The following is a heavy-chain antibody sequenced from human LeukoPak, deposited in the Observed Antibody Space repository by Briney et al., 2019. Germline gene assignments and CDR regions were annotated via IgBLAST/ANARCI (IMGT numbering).Heavy chain of an antibody. CDR1: GYTLTGYY. CDR3: AAASPYSSSSGFDY. V-gene: IGHV1-2*06. CDR2: INPSSGGT. D-gene: IGHD6-6*01. Sequence: ASVKVSCKASGYTLTGYYMHWVRQAPGQGLEWMGRINPSSGGTNYAQKLQGRVTMTRDTSISTAYMELSRLRSDDTAVYYCAAASPYSSSSGFDYWGQGTLVTVSS. J-gene: IGHJ4*02.